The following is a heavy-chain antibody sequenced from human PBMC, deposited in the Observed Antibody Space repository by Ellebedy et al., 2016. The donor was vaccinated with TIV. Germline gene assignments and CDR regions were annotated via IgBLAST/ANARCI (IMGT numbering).Heavy chain of an antibody. J-gene: IGHJ4*02. V-gene: IGHV4-61*05. CDR1: GGSISSSSYY. CDR3: ARGGAVAGTLNY. CDR2: IYYSGST. Sequence: MPSETLSLTCTVSGGSISSSSYYWGWIRQPPGKGLEWIGYIYYSGSTNYNPSLKSRVTISVGTSKNQFSLKLSSVTAADTAVYYCARGGAVAGTLNYWGQGTLVTVSS. D-gene: IGHD6-19*01.